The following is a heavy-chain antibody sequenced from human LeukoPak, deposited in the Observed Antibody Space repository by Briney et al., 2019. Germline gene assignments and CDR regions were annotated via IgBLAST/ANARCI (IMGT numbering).Heavy chain of an antibody. CDR3: ARTEYSSGWYFDY. CDR1: GGSISGHY. D-gene: IGHD6-19*01. V-gene: IGHV4-59*11. J-gene: IGHJ4*02. Sequence: PSETLFLTCSVSGGSISGHYWSWIRQPPGKGLEWIGYIYYSGSTNYNSSLKSRVTISVDTSTNQFSLKLSSMTAADTAVYYCARTEYSSGWYFDYWGRGTLVAVSS. CDR2: IYYSGST.